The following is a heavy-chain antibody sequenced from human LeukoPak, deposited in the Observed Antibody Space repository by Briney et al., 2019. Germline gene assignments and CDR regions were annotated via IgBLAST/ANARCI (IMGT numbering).Heavy chain of an antibody. CDR3: ARESGELPYFQH. J-gene: IGHJ1*01. Sequence: SETLSLTCTVSGGSISSSSYYWGWIRQPPGKGLEWIGSIYHSGSTYYNPSLKSRVTISVDTSKIQFSLKLSSVTAADTAVYYCARESGELPYFQHWGQGTLVTVSS. D-gene: IGHD1-26*01. V-gene: IGHV4-39*07. CDR1: GGSISSSSYY. CDR2: IYHSGST.